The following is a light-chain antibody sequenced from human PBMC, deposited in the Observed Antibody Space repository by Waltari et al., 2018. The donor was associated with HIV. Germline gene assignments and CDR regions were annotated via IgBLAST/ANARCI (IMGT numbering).Light chain of an antibody. CDR3: CSYAIGGTFV. Sequence: QSALTQPASVSGSPGQSITLSCTGTSSDVGRYNLVSWYQQHPGKAPKLIIYEVNKRPPGITNRFSGFKSGNTASLTMTGLQAEDEADYHCCSYAIGGTFVFGGGTKVTVL. J-gene: IGLJ2*01. V-gene: IGLV2-23*02. CDR1: SSDVGRYNL. CDR2: EVN.